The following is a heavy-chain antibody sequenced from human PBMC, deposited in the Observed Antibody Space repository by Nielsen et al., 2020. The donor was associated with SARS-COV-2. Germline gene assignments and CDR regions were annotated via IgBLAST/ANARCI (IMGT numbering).Heavy chain of an antibody. CDR2: IYPTDSET. D-gene: IGHD2-15*01. V-gene: IGHV5-51*01. CDR3: VRRGYCSGGSCFSAAFDY. Sequence: VRQMPGKGLEWMGIIYPTDSETRYSPSFQGQVTISVDKSISTAYLQWSSLKASDTAMYYCVRRGYCSGGSCFSAAFDYWGQGTLVTVPS. J-gene: IGHJ4*02.